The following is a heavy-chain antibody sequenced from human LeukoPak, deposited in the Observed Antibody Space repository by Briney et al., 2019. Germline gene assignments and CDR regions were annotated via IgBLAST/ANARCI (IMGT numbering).Heavy chain of an antibody. CDR2: IRYDGSNK. J-gene: IGHJ4*02. Sequence: GGSLRRSCAASGFTVSNYGMDWVRQAPGKGLEGVTFIRYDGSNKYYADSVKGRFTSSRDNSKNTLYLQMNSLRTEDKAVYYCARSIVVVPAAMGYWGQGTLVTVSS. V-gene: IGHV3-30*02. CDR1: GFTVSNYG. D-gene: IGHD2-2*01. CDR3: ARSIVVVPAAMGY.